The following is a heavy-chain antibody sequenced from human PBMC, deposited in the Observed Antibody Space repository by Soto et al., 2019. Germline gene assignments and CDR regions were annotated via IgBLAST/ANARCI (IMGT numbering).Heavy chain of an antibody. V-gene: IGHV4-39*01. CDR3: ARPTYYYDSSGYDY. Sequence: ETLSLTCTVSGGSISSSSYYWGWIRQPPGKGLEWIGSIYYSGSTYYNPSLKSRVTISVDTSKNQFSLKLSSVTAADTAVYYCARPTYYYDSSGYDYWGQGTLVTVSS. D-gene: IGHD3-22*01. CDR1: GGSISSSSYY. J-gene: IGHJ4*02. CDR2: IYYSGST.